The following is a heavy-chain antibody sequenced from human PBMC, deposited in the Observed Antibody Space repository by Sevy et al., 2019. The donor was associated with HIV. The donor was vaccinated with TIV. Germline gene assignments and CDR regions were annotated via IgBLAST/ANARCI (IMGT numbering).Heavy chain of an antibody. CDR3: ASHSSGTTEGYFDY. V-gene: IGHV3-48*02. CDR2: ISSSSSTI. J-gene: IGHJ4*02. Sequence: GGSLRLSCAASGFTLSSYSMNWVRQAPGKGLEWVSYISSSSSTIYYADSVKGRFTISRDNAKNSLYLQMNSLRDEDTAVYYCASHSSGTTEGYFDYWGQGTLVTVSS. CDR1: GFTLSSYS. D-gene: IGHD3-22*01.